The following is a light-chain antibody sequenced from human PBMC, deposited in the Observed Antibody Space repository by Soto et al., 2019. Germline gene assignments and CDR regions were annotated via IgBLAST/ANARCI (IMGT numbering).Light chain of an antibody. CDR2: KAS. V-gene: IGKV1-5*03. CDR1: QSISYW. Sequence: DIQMTQSPSTLSASVGDRVTITCRASQSISYWLAWYQQKPGKAPTVLIYKASTLESGVPSRFSGSGSGTEFTLTISSLQPDDFATYYCQQYSRYSFTFGGGTKVEIK. CDR3: QQYSRYSFT. J-gene: IGKJ4*01.